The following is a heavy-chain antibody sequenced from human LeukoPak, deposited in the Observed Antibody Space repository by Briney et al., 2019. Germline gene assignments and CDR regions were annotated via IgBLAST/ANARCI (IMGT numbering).Heavy chain of an antibody. CDR1: DDSISDYY. J-gene: IGHJ4*02. Sequence: SETLSLTCTVSDDSISDYYRGWIRQPPGKGLEWIGHIHNSGTSTYNLSLKSRVTISADTSKNQFSLKLNSKTTADTAVYYCTRGAGWLIDYWGQGILVTVSS. D-gene: IGHD3-16*01. CDR2: IHNSGTS. V-gene: IGHV4-59*01. CDR3: TRGAGWLIDY.